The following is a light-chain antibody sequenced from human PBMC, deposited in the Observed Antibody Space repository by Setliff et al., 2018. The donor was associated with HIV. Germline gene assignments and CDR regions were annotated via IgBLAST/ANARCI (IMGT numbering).Light chain of an antibody. CDR2: EVT. CDR1: SSDVGDYNL. J-gene: IGLJ1*01. CDR3: SSYTSSGSYV. Sequence: QSALAQPASVSGSPGQSITISCTGTSSDVGDYNLVSWYQHHPGEAPKLLIYEVTSRPSGVSGRFSGSKSGNTASLTISGLQAEDEADYYCSSYTSSGSYVFGTGTKVTVL. V-gene: IGLV2-14*01.